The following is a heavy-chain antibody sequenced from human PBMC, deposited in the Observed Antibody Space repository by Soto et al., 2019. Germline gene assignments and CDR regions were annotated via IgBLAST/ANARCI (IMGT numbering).Heavy chain of an antibody. CDR2: IYYSGST. J-gene: IGHJ4*02. V-gene: IGHV4-39*01. Sequence: PSETLSLTCTVSGGSISSSSYYWGWIRQPPGKGLEWIGSIYYSGSTYYNPSLKSRVTISVDTSKNQFSLKLSSVTAADTAVYYCARLYGSGSPSDYWGQGTLVTVS. CDR3: ARLYGSGSPSDY. CDR1: GGSISSSSYY. D-gene: IGHD3-10*01.